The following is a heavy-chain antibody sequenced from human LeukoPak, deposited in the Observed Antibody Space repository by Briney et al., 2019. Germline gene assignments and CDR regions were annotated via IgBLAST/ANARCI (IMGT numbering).Heavy chain of an antibody. Sequence: PGGSLRLSCAASAFTFSDYYMSWFRQAPGKGLEWVSYISNSGSLKYYADSVKGRFTISRDNAKNSLFLQMDSLRAEETAVYYCARNEGSFWGQGTLVTVSS. CDR3: ARNEGSF. CDR1: AFTFSDYY. J-gene: IGHJ4*02. V-gene: IGHV3-11*01. CDR2: ISNSGSLK. D-gene: IGHD1-26*01.